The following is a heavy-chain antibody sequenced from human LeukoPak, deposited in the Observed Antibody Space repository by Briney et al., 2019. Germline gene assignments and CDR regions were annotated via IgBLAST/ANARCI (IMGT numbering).Heavy chain of an antibody. J-gene: IGHJ4*02. CDR2: IYHSGST. CDR1: GGSISSCGYY. D-gene: IGHD1-7*01. Sequence: SETLSLTCTVSGGSISSCGYYCSWIRQPPGKGLEWIGYIYHSGSTYYNPSLKSRVTISVDRSKNQFSLKLSSVTAADTAVYYCARGTRDNWNYVYFDYWGQGTLVTVSS. V-gene: IGHV4-30-2*01. CDR3: ARGTRDNWNYVYFDY.